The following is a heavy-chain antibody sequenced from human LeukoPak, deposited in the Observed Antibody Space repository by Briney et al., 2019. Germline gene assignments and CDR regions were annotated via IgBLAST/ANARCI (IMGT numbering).Heavy chain of an antibody. CDR1: GYSFTMSW. D-gene: IGHD2-2*02. V-gene: IGHV5-51*01. CDR2: IYPGDSDT. Sequence: GESLKISCKASGYSFTMSWIGWVRQMPGKGLEWMGIIYPGDSDTRYSPSFQGQVTISADKSISTAYLQWSGLQASDNAIYFCARSQGLYGAADYWGQGTLV. J-gene: IGHJ4*02. CDR3: ARSQGLYGAADY.